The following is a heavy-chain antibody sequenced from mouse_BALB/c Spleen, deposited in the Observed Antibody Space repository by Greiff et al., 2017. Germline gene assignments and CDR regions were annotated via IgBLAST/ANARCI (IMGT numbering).Heavy chain of an antibody. D-gene: IGHD1-1*01. CDR3: ARSGRENYAMDY. CDR1: GYTFTDYA. Sequence: VKLQESGPELVRPGVSVKISCKGSGYTFTDYAMHWVKQSHAKSLEWIGVISTYYGNTNYNQKFKGKATMTVDKSSSTAYMELARLTSEDSAIYYCARSGRENYAMDYWGQGTSVTVSS. J-gene: IGHJ4*01. V-gene: IGHV1-67*01. CDR2: ISTYYGNT.